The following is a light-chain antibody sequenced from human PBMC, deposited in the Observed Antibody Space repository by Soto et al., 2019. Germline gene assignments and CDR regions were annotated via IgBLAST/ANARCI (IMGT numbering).Light chain of an antibody. CDR1: QSVIY. CDR3: QQRNTWPPIT. Sequence: EIVLTQSPGTLSLSPGERATLSCRASQSVIYLAWYQQKPGQAPRLLFYGASNRATGIPGRFSGSGSGTDFTLTISSLEPEDFALYYCQQRNTWPPITFGQGTRLEIK. J-gene: IGKJ5*01. V-gene: IGKV3-11*01. CDR2: GAS.